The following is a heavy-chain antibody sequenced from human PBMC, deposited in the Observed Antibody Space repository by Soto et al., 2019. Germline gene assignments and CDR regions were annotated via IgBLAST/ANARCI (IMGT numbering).Heavy chain of an antibody. V-gene: IGHV1-2*04. CDR2: INPNSGGT. D-gene: IGHD3-10*01. J-gene: IGHJ5*02. CDR1: GYTFTGYY. CDR3: ARGGLYYGSGTQGVGVFDP. Sequence: GASVKVSCKASGYTFTGYYMHWVRQAPGQGLEWMGWINPNSGGTNYAQKFQGWVTMTRDTSISTAYMELSRLRSDDTAVYYCARGGLYYGSGTQGVGVFDPWGKGPLVTVSS.